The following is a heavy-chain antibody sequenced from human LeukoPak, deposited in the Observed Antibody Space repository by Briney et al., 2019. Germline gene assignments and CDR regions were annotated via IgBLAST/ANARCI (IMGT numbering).Heavy chain of an antibody. Sequence: PGGSLRLSCAVSGFTFSSYAMSWVRQAPGKGLEWVSAIRGSGGSTYYADSVKGRFTISRGNSKNTLYLQMNSLRAEDTAVYYCIGGGLQGIYWGQGTLVTVSS. CDR1: GFTFSSYA. CDR3: IGGGLQGIY. V-gene: IGHV3-23*01. J-gene: IGHJ4*02. D-gene: IGHD5-24*01. CDR2: IRGSGGST.